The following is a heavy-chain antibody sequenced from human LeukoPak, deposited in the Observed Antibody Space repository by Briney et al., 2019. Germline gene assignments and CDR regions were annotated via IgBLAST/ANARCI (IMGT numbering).Heavy chain of an antibody. V-gene: IGHV3-64D*08. J-gene: IGHJ4*02. Sequence: GGSLRLSCSASSFTFSNYAMHWVRQAPGKGLEYVSAISGNGGSIYYADSVKGRFTIARDNSKTTLYLQMSSLRSEDTAVYYCVKEFVVATIRGVFDYWGQGTLVTVSS. CDR1: SFTFSNYA. D-gene: IGHD5-12*01. CDR2: ISGNGGSI. CDR3: VKEFVVATIRGVFDY.